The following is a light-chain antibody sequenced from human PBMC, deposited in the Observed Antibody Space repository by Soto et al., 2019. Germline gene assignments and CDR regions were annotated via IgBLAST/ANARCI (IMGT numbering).Light chain of an antibody. V-gene: IGKV1-39*01. CDR1: QPISSH. Sequence: DIQLTQSPSSLSASVGDRVTITCRASQPISSHLNWFQQKPGKAPRLLIYAGSRLLGGVPLGFSAIESGTDSTLHISSLQPDNFATYFCQKSYTIPWTFGLGTRVEIK. J-gene: IGKJ1*01. CDR2: AGS. CDR3: QKSYTIPWT.